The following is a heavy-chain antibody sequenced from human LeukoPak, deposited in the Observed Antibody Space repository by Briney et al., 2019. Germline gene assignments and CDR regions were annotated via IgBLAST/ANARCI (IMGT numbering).Heavy chain of an antibody. D-gene: IGHD3-22*01. J-gene: IGHJ3*02. CDR1: GGSISSSSYY. CDR3: ARPRWADDSSGYFDAFDI. V-gene: IGHV4-39*01. Sequence: SETLSLTCTVSGGSISSSSYYWGWIRQPPGKGLEWIGSIYYSGSTYYNPPLKSRVTISVDTSKNQFSLKLSSVTAADTAVYYCARPRWADDSSGYFDAFDIWGQGTMVTVSS. CDR2: IYYSGST.